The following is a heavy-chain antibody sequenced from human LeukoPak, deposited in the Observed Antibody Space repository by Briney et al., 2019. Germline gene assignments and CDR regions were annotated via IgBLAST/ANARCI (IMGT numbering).Heavy chain of an antibody. CDR3: ARHYNYDTGGDPFGY. CDR2: ISATGDT. CDR1: GGSINNFY. Sequence: SETLSLTCTVSGGSINNFYFSWIRQPPGKGLECIGYISATGDTNSNPSLKSRVTMSIDRSKNQVSLRLRSVSATDTAIYYCARHYNYDTGGDPFGYWGQGTLVTVSS. V-gene: IGHV4-59*08. J-gene: IGHJ4*02. D-gene: IGHD2-21*02.